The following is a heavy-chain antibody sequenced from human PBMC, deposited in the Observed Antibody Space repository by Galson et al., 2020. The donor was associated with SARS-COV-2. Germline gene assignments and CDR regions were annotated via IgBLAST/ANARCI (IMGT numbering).Heavy chain of an antibody. J-gene: IGHJ6*03. D-gene: IGHD3-3*01. CDR3: AAHRFLEGMDV. Sequence: GGSLRLSCAASGFTFSSYSMNWVSQDPGKGLEWVSYISSSSSTIYYADSVKGRFTISRDNAKNSLYLQMNRLRAEDTAVYYCAAHRFLEGMDVWGKGTTVAVSS. CDR2: ISSSSSTI. CDR1: GFTFSSYS. V-gene: IGHV3-48*04.